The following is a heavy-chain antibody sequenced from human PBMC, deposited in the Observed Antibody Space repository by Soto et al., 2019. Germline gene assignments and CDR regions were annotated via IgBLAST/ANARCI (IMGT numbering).Heavy chain of an antibody. CDR1: GFTFSNYA. CDR3: AKDKGVFNWATSYFDY. V-gene: IGHV3-30*18. J-gene: IGHJ4*02. D-gene: IGHD1-1*01. CDR2: TSYDGNNE. Sequence: QVQLVESGGGVVHPGRSLRLSCAASGFTFSNYAMHWVRQAPGKGLEWVALTSYDGNNEYYTDSVKGRFTISRDNSKNTLFLQMNSPRPEDTAVYYCAKDKGVFNWATSYFDYWGQGALVTVSS.